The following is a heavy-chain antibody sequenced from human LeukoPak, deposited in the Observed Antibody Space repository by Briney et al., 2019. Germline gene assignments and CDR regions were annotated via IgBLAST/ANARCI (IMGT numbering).Heavy chain of an antibody. V-gene: IGHV3-30*18. CDR1: GFTFSNYW. CDR3: AKDPPNYSNVITDDY. Sequence: GGSLRLSCAASGFTFSNYWMSWVRQAPGKGLEWVAVISYDGSNKYYADSVKGRFTISRDNSKNTLYLQMNSLRAEDTAVYYCAKDPPNYSNVITDDYWGQGTLVTVSS. J-gene: IGHJ4*02. CDR2: ISYDGSNK. D-gene: IGHD4-11*01.